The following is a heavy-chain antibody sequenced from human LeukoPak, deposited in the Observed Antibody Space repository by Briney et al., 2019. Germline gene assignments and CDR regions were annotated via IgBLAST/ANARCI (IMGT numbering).Heavy chain of an antibody. Sequence: SETLSLTCTVSGGSISSGDYYWSWIRQPPGKGLEWIGYIYYSGSTYYNPSLKSRVTMSVDTSKNQFSLKLSSVTAADTAVYYCARLLPRYSSSWYVDYWGQGTLVTVSS. J-gene: IGHJ4*02. CDR1: GGSISSGDYY. D-gene: IGHD6-13*01. CDR3: ARLLPRYSSSWYVDY. CDR2: IYYSGST. V-gene: IGHV4-30-4*08.